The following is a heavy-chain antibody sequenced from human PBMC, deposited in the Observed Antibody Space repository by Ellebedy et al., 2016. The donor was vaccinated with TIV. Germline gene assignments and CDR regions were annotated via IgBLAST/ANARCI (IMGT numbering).Heavy chain of an antibody. CDR1: GGSISSYY. J-gene: IGHJ4*02. D-gene: IGHD3-22*01. V-gene: IGHV4-59*04. Sequence: SETLSLXXTVSGGSISSYYWSWIRQPPGKGLEWIGYIYHSGSTYYNPSLKSRVTISVDTSKNQFSLKLSSVTAADTAVYYCAVDYDSSGYESVEGWGQGTLVTVSS. CDR3: AVDYDSSGYESVEG. CDR2: IYHSGST.